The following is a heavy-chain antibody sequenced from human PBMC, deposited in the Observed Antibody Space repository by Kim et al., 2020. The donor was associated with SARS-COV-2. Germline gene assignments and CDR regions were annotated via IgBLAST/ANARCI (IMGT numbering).Heavy chain of an antibody. D-gene: IGHD2-15*01. CDR3: ARDLGIGGSYYPPQTC. J-gene: IGHJ4*02. V-gene: IGHV3-48*02. Sequence: SVKGRFTISRDNAKNSLYLQMNSLGDEDTAVYYCARDLGIGGSYYPPQTCWGQGTLVTVSS.